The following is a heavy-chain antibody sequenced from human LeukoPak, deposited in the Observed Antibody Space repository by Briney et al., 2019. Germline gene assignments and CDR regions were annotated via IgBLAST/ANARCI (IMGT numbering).Heavy chain of an antibody. V-gene: IGHV4-34*01. CDR2: INHSGST. J-gene: IGHJ4*02. CDR3: ARARIAAAGTGGLLGY. CDR1: GGSFSGYY. D-gene: IGHD6-13*01. Sequence: SETLSLTCAVYGGSFSGYYWSWIRQPPGKGLEWIGEINHSGSTNYNPSLKSRVTISVDTSKNQFSLKLSSVTAADTAVYYCARARIAAAGTGGLLGYWGQGTLVTVSP.